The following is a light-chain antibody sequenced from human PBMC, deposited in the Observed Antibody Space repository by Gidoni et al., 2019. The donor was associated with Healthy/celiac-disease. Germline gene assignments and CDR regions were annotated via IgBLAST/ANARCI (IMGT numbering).Light chain of an antibody. J-gene: IGKJ5*01. Sequence: EIVLTQSPATLALSPGERATLSCRASQSVSSYLAWYQQKPGQAHRLLIYDASNRATGIQARFSGSGSGTYFTLTIRSLEPEDFAVYYCQQRSNWPPITFGQGTRLEIK. CDR3: QQRSNWPPIT. CDR1: QSVSSY. V-gene: IGKV3-11*01. CDR2: DAS.